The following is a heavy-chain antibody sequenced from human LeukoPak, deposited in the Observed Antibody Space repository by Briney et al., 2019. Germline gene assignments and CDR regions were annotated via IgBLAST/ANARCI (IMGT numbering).Heavy chain of an antibody. CDR2: ISGSGGST. J-gene: IGHJ4*02. Sequence: GGSLRLSCAASGFTFSSYAMSWVRQAPGKGLEWVSAISGSGGSTYYADSVKGRFTISSDNSKNTLYLQMNSLRAEDTAVYYCAKDWFGELFVDYWGQGTLVTVSS. CDR3: AKDWFGELFVDY. CDR1: GFTFSSYA. V-gene: IGHV3-23*01. D-gene: IGHD3-10*01.